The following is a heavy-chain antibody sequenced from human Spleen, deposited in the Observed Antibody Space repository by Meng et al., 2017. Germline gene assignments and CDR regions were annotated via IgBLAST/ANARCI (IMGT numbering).Heavy chain of an antibody. CDR3: ARGPTTMAHDFDY. J-gene: IGHJ4*02. D-gene: IGHD4-11*01. Sequence: VQLHQWGPGLLKPSETLSPTWFVSVGSFSDYYWSWIRQPPGKGLEWIGEINHSGSTNYNPSLESRATISVDTSQNNLSLKLSSVTAADSAVYYCARGPTTMAHDFDYWGQGTLVTVSS. CDR2: INHSGST. V-gene: IGHV4-34*01. CDR1: VGSFSDYY.